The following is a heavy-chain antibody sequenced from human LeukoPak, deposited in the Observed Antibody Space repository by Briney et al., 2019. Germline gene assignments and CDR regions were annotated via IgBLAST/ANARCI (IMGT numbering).Heavy chain of an antibody. CDR1: GFTFSSYA. CDR3: ARDSVGATDY. Sequence: GGSLRLSCAASGFTFSSYAMSWVRQAPGKGLEWVSVIYSGGSTYYADSVKGRFTISRDNSKNTLYLQMNSLRAEDTAVYYCARDSVGATDYWGQGTLVTVSS. J-gene: IGHJ4*02. CDR2: IYSGGST. V-gene: IGHV3-66*01. D-gene: IGHD1-26*01.